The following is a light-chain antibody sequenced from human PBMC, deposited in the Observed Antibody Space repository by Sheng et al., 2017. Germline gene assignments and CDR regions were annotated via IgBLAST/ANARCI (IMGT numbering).Light chain of an antibody. CDR3: QQYQNWPPHT. J-gene: IGKJ2*01. Sequence: EIVMTQSPATLSVSPGERATLSCRASQSVGSNLAWYQQTPGQAPRLLIYAASTRATGIPARFSGSGSGTEFTLTISSLQSEDFAVYYCQQYQNWPPHTFGQGTKLDIK. CDR1: QSVGSN. CDR2: AAS. V-gene: IGKV3-15*01.